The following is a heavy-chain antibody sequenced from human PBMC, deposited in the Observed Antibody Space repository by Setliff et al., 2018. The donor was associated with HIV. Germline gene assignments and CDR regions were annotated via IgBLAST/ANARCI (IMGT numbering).Heavy chain of an antibody. CDR2: ISAYNGNT. CDR1: GYTFTSYG. V-gene: IGHV1-18*01. CDR3: ARVWDWNYDLGY. J-gene: IGHJ4*02. Sequence: ASVKVSCKASGYTFTSYGISWVRQAPGQGLEWMGWISAYNGNTNYAQKFQGRVTMTRDTSTSTAYMELRSLRSDDTAVYYCARVWDWNYDLGYWGQGTLVTAPQ. D-gene: IGHD1-7*01.